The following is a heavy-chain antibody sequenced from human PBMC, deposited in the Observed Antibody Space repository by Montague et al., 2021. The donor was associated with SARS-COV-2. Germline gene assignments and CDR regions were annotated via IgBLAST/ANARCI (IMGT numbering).Heavy chain of an antibody. CDR2: IWYDGSNK. V-gene: IGHV3-33*06. CDR3: AKEYSSSSTHYYGMDV. D-gene: IGHD6-6*01. Sequence: LSLTCTVSGGSISSYYWSWIRQPPGKGLEWVAVIWYDGSNKYYADSVEGRFTISRDNSKNTLYLQMNSLRAEDTAVYYCAKEYSSSSTHYYGMDVWGQGTTVTVSS. CDR1: GGSISSYY. J-gene: IGHJ6*02.